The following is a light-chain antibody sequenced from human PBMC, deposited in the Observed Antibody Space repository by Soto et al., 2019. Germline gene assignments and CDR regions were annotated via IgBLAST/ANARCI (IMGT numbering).Light chain of an antibody. V-gene: IGLV1-40*01. CDR3: QSFDVGVSGYV. CDR2: GNK. CDR1: GLNIGAGYD. Sequence: QSVLTQPPSVSGALGQRVTISCTGSGLNIGAGYDVHWYQQLPGTAPKVVIYGNKIRPSGVPDRFSGCKSGTSASLAITGLQGEDEAEYYCQSFDVGVSGYVFGPGTKLTVL. J-gene: IGLJ1*01.